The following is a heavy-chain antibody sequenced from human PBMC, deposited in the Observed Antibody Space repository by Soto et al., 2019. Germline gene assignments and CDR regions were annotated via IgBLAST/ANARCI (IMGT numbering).Heavy chain of an antibody. CDR1: GFTFSSYS. D-gene: IGHD2-15*01. J-gene: IGHJ4*02. Sequence: PGGSLRLSCAASGFTFSSYSMNWVRQAPEKGLEWVSSISSNGGNIYYEDSVKGRFTVSRDNSKNTLHLQMNSLRTEDTAVYYCASHYCSGGSCNGYFENWGQGVLVTVSS. CDR3: ASHYCSGGSCNGYFEN. V-gene: IGHV3-23*01. CDR2: ISSNGGNI.